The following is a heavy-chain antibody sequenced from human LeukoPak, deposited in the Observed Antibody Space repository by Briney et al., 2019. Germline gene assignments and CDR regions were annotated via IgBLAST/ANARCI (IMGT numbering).Heavy chain of an antibody. CDR1: GFTFSSYW. CDR3: AGSSSWYNGTDV. V-gene: IGHV3-74*01. Sequence: GGSLRLSCAASGFTFSSYWMHWVRQAPGKGLVWVSRINSDGGTITYADSVKGRFTISRDNAKNTLYLQMNSLRAEDTAVYYCAGSSSWYNGTDVWSQGTTVTVSS. D-gene: IGHD6-13*01. J-gene: IGHJ6*02. CDR2: INSDGGTI.